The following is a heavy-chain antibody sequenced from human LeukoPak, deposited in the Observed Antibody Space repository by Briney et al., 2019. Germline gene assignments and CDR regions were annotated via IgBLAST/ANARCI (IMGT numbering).Heavy chain of an antibody. CDR1: GGTFSSYA. V-gene: IGHV1-69*05. CDR3: ARDGYCSSTSSPMGDY. D-gene: IGHD2-2*03. CDR2: IIPIFGTA. J-gene: IGHJ4*02. Sequence: SVRVSCKASGGTFSSYAISWVRQAPGQGREWMGRIIPIFGTANYAQKFQGRVTITTDESTSTAYMELSSLRSEDTAVYYCARDGYCSSTSSPMGDYWGGGTLVTVSS.